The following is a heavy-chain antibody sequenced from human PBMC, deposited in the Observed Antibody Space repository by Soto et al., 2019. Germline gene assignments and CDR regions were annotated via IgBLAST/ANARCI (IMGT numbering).Heavy chain of an antibody. J-gene: IGHJ4*02. CDR2: ISGSGGST. CDR3: AKIPGTIFGVVTQRGDY. CDR1: GFTFSSYA. D-gene: IGHD3-3*01. Sequence: EVQLLESGGGLVQPGGSLRLSCAASGFTFSSYAMSWVRQAPGKGLEWVSAISGSGGSTYYADSVKGRFTISRDNSKNTLSLQMNSLRSEDTAVYYCAKIPGTIFGVVTQRGDYWGQGTLVTVS. V-gene: IGHV3-23*01.